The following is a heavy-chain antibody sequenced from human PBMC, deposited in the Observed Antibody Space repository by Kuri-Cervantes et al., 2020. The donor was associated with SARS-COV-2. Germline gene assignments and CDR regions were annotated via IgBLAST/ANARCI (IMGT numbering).Heavy chain of an antibody. CDR1: GYTFTSYG. Sequence: ASVKVSCKASGYTFTSYGISWVRQAPGQGLEWMGWINAGNGNTKYSQKFQGRVTITRDTSASTAYMELSSLRSEDTAVYYCARGLHSGCAPYAFDIWGQGTMVTVSS. D-gene: IGHD5-12*01. CDR3: ARGLHSGCAPYAFDI. CDR2: INAGNGNT. V-gene: IGHV1-3*01. J-gene: IGHJ3*02.